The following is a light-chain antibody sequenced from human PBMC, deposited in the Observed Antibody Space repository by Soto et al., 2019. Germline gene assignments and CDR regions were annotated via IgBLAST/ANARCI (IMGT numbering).Light chain of an antibody. J-gene: IGKJ5*01. CDR2: AAS. CDR1: QVISTS. V-gene: IGKV1-9*01. Sequence: DIQLTHSPSFLSPSIGEIVTITCRASQVISTSLAWYQVKPGKAPKLLIYAASTLESGVPSRFSATVSGTEFSLTITSLQPEDFATYYCQQLFDSPITFGQGTRLEIK. CDR3: QQLFDSPIT.